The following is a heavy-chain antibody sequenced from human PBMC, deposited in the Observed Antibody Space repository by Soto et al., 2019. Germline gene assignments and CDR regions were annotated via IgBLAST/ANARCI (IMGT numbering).Heavy chain of an antibody. Sequence: PGGSLRLSCAASGFTFSSYSMNWVRQAPGKGLEWVSSISSSSSYIYYADSVKGRFTISRDNAKNSLYLQMNSLRAEDTAVYYCAREHRGYYYDSSGYFDYWGQGTLVTVSS. J-gene: IGHJ4*02. CDR3: AREHRGYYYDSSGYFDY. CDR2: ISSSSSYI. D-gene: IGHD3-22*01. V-gene: IGHV3-21*01. CDR1: GFTFSSYS.